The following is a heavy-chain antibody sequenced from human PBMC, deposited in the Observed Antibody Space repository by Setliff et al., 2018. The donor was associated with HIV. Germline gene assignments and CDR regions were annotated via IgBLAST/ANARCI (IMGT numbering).Heavy chain of an antibody. J-gene: IGHJ4*02. D-gene: IGHD4-17*01. CDR2: IYSTGST. CDR3: AKGAGFYGDYTFDY. V-gene: IGHV4-59*11. Sequence: TSETLPLTCTVSGASITSHYWSWIRQSPGRELEWIGYIYSTGSTNYNPSLQSRVSISMDASKNKFSLKVTSVTSADTAVYYCAKGAGFYGDYTFDYWGQGNLVTVSS. CDR1: GASITSHY.